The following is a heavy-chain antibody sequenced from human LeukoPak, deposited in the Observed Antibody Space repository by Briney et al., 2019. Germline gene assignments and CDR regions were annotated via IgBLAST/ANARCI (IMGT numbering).Heavy chain of an antibody. CDR1: GFTFSNYW. Sequence: PVGSLRLSCAASGFTFSNYWMHWVRQVPGKGLVWVSRINPGGSSTTYADSVRGRFTISRDNAKNTLYLQMDSLRAEDTGVYYCARSNQADDYWGQGTLVTVSS. V-gene: IGHV3-74*01. D-gene: IGHD1-14*01. CDR2: INPGGSST. J-gene: IGHJ4*02. CDR3: ARSNQADDY.